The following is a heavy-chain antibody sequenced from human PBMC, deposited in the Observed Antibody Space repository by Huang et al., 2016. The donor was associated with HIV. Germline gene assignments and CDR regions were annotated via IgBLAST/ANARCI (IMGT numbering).Heavy chain of an antibody. Sequence: EQLMQSGAEVMKPGASVKISCKASGQTFINYYVHWVRRAPGQGLEGVGINSPSNEVTSHAQKCRGRLTMTRDAATNTVFMELTSLRSDDTAIYFCARDVRYLHSHYDALDVWGQGTTVTVSS. J-gene: IGHJ6*02. CDR1: GQTFINYY. V-gene: IGHV1-46*01. CDR3: ARDVRYLHSHYDALDV. CDR2: NSPSNEVT. D-gene: IGHD3-3*02.